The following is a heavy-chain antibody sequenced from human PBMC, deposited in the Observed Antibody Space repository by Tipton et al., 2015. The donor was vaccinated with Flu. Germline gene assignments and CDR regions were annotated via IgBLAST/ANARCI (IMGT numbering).Heavy chain of an antibody. CDR2: IFTIGGT. Sequence: TLSLTCTVSGGSISRYYWSWIRQPAGKGLEWIGRIFTIGGTNYNPSLQSRVTMSVDTYKNQFSLKLSSVTAADTAVYYCARDLRGYRGYTGGDAFDVWGQGTIVTVSS. D-gene: IGHD5-12*01. CDR1: GGSISRYY. V-gene: IGHV4-4*07. CDR3: ARDLRGYRGYTGGDAFDV. J-gene: IGHJ3*01.